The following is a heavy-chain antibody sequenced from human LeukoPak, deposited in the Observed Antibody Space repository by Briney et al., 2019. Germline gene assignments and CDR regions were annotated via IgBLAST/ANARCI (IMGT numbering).Heavy chain of an antibody. J-gene: IGHJ5*02. CDR3: ARGGYSSGWYAGPFDP. CDR1: GCSISSYY. V-gene: IGHV4-59*01. CDR2: IYYSGST. Sequence: KPSETLSLTCTVSGCSISSYYWSWIRQPPGKGLEWIGYIYYSGSTNYNPSLKSRVTISVDTSKNQFSLKLSSVTAADTAVYYCARGGYSSGWYAGPFDPWGQGTLVTVSS. D-gene: IGHD6-19*01.